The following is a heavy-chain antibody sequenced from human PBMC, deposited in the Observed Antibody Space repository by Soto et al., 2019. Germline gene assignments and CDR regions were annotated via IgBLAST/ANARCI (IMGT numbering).Heavy chain of an antibody. CDR2: ISSSSSYI. CDR3: ARVDCSGGSCPY. CDR1: GFTFSSYS. D-gene: IGHD2-15*01. V-gene: IGHV3-21*01. J-gene: IGHJ4*02. Sequence: PGGSLRLSCAASGFTFSSYSMNWVRQAPGKGLEWVSSISSSSSYIYYADSVKGRFTISRDNAKNSLYLQMNSLRAEDTAVYYCARVDCSGGSCPYWGQGTLVTVSS.